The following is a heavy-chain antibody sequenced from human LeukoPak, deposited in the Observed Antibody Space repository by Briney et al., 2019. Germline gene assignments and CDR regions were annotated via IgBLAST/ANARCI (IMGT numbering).Heavy chain of an antibody. J-gene: IGHJ4*02. Sequence: GGSLRLSCAASGFTFSSYSMNWVRQAPGKGLEWVAVIWYDGSNKYYADSVKGRFTISRDNSKNTLYLQMNSLRAEDTAVYYCAKDSGDSSGYYDHWGQGTLVTVSS. CDR2: IWYDGSNK. D-gene: IGHD3-22*01. CDR3: AKDSGDSSGYYDH. V-gene: IGHV3-33*06. CDR1: GFTFSSYS.